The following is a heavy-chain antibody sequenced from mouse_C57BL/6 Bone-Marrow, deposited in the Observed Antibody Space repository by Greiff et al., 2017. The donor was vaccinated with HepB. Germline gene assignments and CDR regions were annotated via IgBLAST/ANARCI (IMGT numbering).Heavy chain of an antibody. CDR1: GFTFSSYG. J-gene: IGHJ1*03. D-gene: IGHD1-1*01. V-gene: IGHV5-6*01. CDR3: ARRGGSSYWYFDV. CDR2: ISSGGSYT. Sequence: EVHLVESGGDLVKPGGSLKLSCAASGFTFSSYGMSWVRQTPDKRLEWVATISSGGSYTYYPDSVKGRCTISRDNAKHTLYLQMSSLKSEDTAMYYCARRGGSSYWYFDVWGTGTTVTVSS.